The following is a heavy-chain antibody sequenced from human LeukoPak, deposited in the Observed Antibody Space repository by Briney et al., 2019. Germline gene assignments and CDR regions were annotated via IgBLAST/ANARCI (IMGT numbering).Heavy chain of an antibody. J-gene: IGHJ4*02. CDR1: GYTFASYD. Sequence: GSVKVPCKASGYTFASYDMNWVRQATGQGLEWMGWMNPNSGNTGYAQKFQGRVTMTRNTSISTAYMELSSLRSEDTAVYYCARRPWVGGGSCYYDYWGQGTLVTVSS. CDR2: MNPNSGNT. V-gene: IGHV1-8*01. CDR3: ARRPWVGGGSCYYDY. D-gene: IGHD2-15*01.